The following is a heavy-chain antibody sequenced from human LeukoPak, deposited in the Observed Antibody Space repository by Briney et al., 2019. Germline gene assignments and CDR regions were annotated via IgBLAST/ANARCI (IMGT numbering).Heavy chain of an antibody. J-gene: IGHJ4*02. CDR3: ARAYNTLVGATIIGY. V-gene: IGHV3-23*01. D-gene: IGHD1-26*01. CDR1: GITLSNYG. CDR2: ISGSGGTT. Sequence: RPGGSLRLSCAVSGITLSNYGMSWVRQAPGKGLEWVAGISGSGGTTKYADSVKGRFTISRDNSKNTLYLQMNSLRAEDTAVYYCARAYNTLVGATIIGYWGQGTLVTVSS.